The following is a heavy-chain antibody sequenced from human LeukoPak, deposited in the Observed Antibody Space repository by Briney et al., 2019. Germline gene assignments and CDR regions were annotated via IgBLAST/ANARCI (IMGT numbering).Heavy chain of an antibody. D-gene: IGHD3-22*01. CDR1: GFTCDDYG. Sequence: PGGSLRLSCAASGFTCDDYGMSWVRQAPGKGLEWVSGINWNGGSTGYADSVKGRFTISRDNSKNTLYLQMNTLRAEDTAVYYCAKYYYDSSGYSYFDYWGQGTLVTVSS. J-gene: IGHJ4*02. CDR3: AKYYYDSSGYSYFDY. V-gene: IGHV3-20*04. CDR2: INWNGGST.